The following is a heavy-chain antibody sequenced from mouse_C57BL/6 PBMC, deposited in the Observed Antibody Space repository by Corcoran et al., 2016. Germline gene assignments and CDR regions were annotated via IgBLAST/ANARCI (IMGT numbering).Heavy chain of an antibody. V-gene: IGHV9-3*01. CDR1: WYTFTTYG. CDR2: INTYSGVP. Sequence: QIQLVQSGPELKKPGETVKISCKASWYTFTTYGMSWVKQAPGKGLKWMGWINTYSGVPTYADDFKGRFAFSLETSASTAYLQINNLKNEDTATYFCAREGLRPYFDYWGLGTTLTVSS. D-gene: IGHD3-2*02. J-gene: IGHJ2*01. CDR3: AREGLRPYFDY.